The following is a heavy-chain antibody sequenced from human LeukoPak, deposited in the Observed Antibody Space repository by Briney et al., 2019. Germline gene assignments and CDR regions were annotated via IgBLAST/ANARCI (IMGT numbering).Heavy chain of an antibody. CDR1: GYTFNGYD. Sequence: ASLKVSCKASGYTFNGYDINWVRQAAGQGLEWMGWMNPNTGDTGYAQKFQGRVTMTRNTSIDTAYMELSGLKSEDTAVYYCTRGSLSGSSRAYWRQGTLVTVSS. J-gene: IGHJ4*02. D-gene: IGHD1-26*01. V-gene: IGHV1-8*01. CDR3: TRGSLSGSSRAY. CDR2: MNPNTGDT.